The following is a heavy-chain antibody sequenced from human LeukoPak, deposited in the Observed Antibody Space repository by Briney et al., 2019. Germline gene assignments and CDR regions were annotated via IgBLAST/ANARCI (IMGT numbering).Heavy chain of an antibody. CDR2: IWYDGSNK. J-gene: IGHJ4*02. CDR3: AKEDPQKLDY. Sequence: AGGSLRLSCPASGFTFSSYGMHWVRQAPGKGLEWVAVIWYDGSNKYYADSVKGRFTISRDNSKNTLYLQMNSLRAEDTAVYYCAKEDPQKLDYWGQGTLVTVSS. V-gene: IGHV3-33*06. CDR1: GFTFSSYG.